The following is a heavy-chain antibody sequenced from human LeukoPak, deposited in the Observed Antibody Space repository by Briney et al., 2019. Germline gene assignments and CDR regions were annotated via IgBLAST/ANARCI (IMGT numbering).Heavy chain of an antibody. J-gene: IGHJ4*02. V-gene: IGHV4-30-4*08. D-gene: IGHD2-15*01. CDR2: IYYSGST. CDR1: GGSISSGDYY. Sequence: PSETLSLTCTVSGGSISSGDYYWSWIRQPPGTGLEWIGYIYYSGSTYYNPSLKSRVTISVDTSKNQFSLKLSSVTAADTAVYYCARSLVRARIDYWGQGTLVTVSS. CDR3: ARSLVRARIDY.